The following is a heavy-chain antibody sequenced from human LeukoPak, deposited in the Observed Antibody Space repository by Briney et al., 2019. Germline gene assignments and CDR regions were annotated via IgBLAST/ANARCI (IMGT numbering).Heavy chain of an antibody. Sequence: PAESLRLSCAASGFTFSSYGMHWVRQAPGKGLEWVAVISYDGSNKYYADSVKGRFTISRDNSKNTLYLQMNSLRSEDTAVYYCAKEARGMDVWGQGTTVTVSS. J-gene: IGHJ6*02. CDR1: GFTFSSYG. V-gene: IGHV3-30*18. CDR2: ISYDGSNK. CDR3: AKEARGMDV.